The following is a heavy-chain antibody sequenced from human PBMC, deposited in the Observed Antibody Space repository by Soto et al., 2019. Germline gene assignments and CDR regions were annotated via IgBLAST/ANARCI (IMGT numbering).Heavy chain of an antibody. D-gene: IGHD3-22*01. CDR1: GYTFTSYA. V-gene: IGHV1-3*01. Sequence: ASVKVSCKASGYTFTSYAMHWVRQAPGQRLEWMGWINAGNGNTKYSQKFQGRVTITRDTSASTAYMELSSLRSEDTAVYYCARDWGYYYESSGYFYYYGMDVWGQGTTVTVS. CDR2: INAGNGNT. CDR3: ARDWGYYYESSGYFYYYGMDV. J-gene: IGHJ6*02.